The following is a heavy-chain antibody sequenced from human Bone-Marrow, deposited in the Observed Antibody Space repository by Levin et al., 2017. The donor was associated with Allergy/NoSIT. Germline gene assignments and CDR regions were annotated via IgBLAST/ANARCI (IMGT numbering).Heavy chain of an antibody. Sequence: GESLKISCAASGFTFGNHGMHWVRQAPGKGLEWVTFISDDGSEQEYVDSVKGRFTISRDNTKNMLFLQMNNLRPEDTAVYYCARSLIGTTSACWGQGTLVTVSS. D-gene: IGHD1-20*01. J-gene: IGHJ4*02. V-gene: IGHV3-30*03. CDR2: ISDDGSEQ. CDR1: GFTFGNHG. CDR3: ARSLIGTTSAC.